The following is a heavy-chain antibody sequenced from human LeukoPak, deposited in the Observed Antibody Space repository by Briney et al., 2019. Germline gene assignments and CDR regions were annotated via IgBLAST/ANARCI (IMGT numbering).Heavy chain of an antibody. CDR1: GGSISSGDYY. CDR2: IYYSGST. J-gene: IGHJ4*02. V-gene: IGHV4-30-4*01. D-gene: IGHD5-24*01. Sequence: SETLSLTCTVSGGSISSGDYYWSWIRQPPGKGLEWIGYIYYSGSTYYNPSLKSRVTISVDTSKNQFSLKLSSVTAADTAVYYCARRKSYVEMATIPTWAFDYWGQGTLVTVSS. CDR3: ARRKSYVEMATIPTWAFDY.